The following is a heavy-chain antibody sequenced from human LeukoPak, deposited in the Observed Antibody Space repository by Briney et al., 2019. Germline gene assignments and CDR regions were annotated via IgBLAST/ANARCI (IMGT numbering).Heavy chain of an antibody. CDR1: GGTFSSYA. CDR2: IIPIFGTA. V-gene: IGHV1-69*05. Sequence: ASVKVSCKASGGTFSSYAISWVRQAPGQGLEWMGGIIPIFGTANYAQKFQGRVTFTTDESTSTAYMELSSLRSEDTAVYYCATYSGSYSALGNIDYWGQGTLVTVSS. D-gene: IGHD1-26*01. CDR3: ATYSGSYSALGNIDY. J-gene: IGHJ4*02.